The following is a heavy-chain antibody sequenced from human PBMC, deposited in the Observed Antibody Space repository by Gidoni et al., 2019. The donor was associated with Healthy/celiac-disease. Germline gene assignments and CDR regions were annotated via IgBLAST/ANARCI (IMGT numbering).Heavy chain of an antibody. CDR1: GFTFRSDS. CDR2: ISSRSSSI. J-gene: IGHJ4*02. Sequence: EVQLVESGGGLVQPGGSLRLSCAASGFTFRSDSMNWVRQAPGKGLEWVSDISSRSSSIYYADSVKGRFTIARDNAKNSLYLQMNSLRDEDTAVYYCAGGYIFDYWGQGTLVTVSS. D-gene: IGHD3-16*02. V-gene: IGHV3-48*02. CDR3: AGGYIFDY.